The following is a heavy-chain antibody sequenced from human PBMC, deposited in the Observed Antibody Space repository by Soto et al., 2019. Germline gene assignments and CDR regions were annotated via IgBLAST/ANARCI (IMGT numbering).Heavy chain of an antibody. CDR2: IIPIFGTA. CDR3: AHGGYYDSSGSTPLFDY. CDR1: GGTFSSYA. V-gene: IGHV1-69*12. D-gene: IGHD3-22*01. Sequence: QVQLVQSGAEVKKPGSSVKVSCKASGGTFSSYAISWVRQAPGQGVEWMGGIIPIFGTANYAQKFQGRVTITADESTSTAYMELSSLRSEDTAVYYCAHGGYYDSSGSTPLFDYWGQGTLVTVSS. J-gene: IGHJ4*02.